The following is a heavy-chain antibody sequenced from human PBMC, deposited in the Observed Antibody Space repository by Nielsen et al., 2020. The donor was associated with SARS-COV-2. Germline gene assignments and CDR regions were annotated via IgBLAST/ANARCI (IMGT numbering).Heavy chain of an antibody. CDR3: ARGWRSAELLPLEY. Sequence: SETLSLTCAVYGGSFSGYYWSWIRQPPGKGLEWIGEINHSGSTNYNPSLRSRATISVDTAENRFSLRLTSVTAADTAVYYCARGWRSAELLPLEYWGQGTPVTVSS. D-gene: IGHD3-10*01. V-gene: IGHV4-34*01. CDR1: GGSFSGYY. CDR2: INHSGST. J-gene: IGHJ4*02.